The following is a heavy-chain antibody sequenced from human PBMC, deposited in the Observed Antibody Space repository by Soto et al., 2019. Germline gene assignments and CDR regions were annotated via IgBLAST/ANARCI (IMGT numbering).Heavy chain of an antibody. J-gene: IGHJ6*02. CDR2: ISSSSSTI. V-gene: IGHV3-48*04. CDR1: GFTFNTFP. CDR3: ARGWTGTTRGAYYYYYYGMDV. D-gene: IGHD1-7*01. Sequence: GGSLRLSCAASGFTFNTFPMNWVRLAPGKGLEWLSYISSSSSTIYYADSVKGRFTISRDNAKNSLYLQMNSLRAEDTAVYYCARGWTGTTRGAYYYYYYGMDVWGQGTTVTVSS.